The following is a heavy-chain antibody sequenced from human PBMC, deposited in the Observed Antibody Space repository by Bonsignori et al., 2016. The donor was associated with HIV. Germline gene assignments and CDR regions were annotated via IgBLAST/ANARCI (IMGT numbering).Heavy chain of an antibody. D-gene: IGHD3-22*01. CDR3: ATGGSYDTSAYYYLPYFQH. Sequence: GESLKISCAVSGFTFSNAWMSWVRQAPGKGLEWVGRIKSKTDAGTTDYAAPVKGRFTISRDDSKNTLYLQMNSLKTEDTAVYYCATGGSYDTSAYYYLPYFQHWGQGSLVTVSS. V-gene: IGHV3-15*01. CDR1: GFTFSNAW. J-gene: IGHJ1*01. CDR2: IKSKTDAGTT.